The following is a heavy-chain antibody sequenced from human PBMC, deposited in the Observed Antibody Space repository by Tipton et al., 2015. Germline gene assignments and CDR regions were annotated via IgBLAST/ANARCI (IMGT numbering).Heavy chain of an antibody. Sequence: GLVKPSETLSLTCTVSGGSISSSSYYWGWIRQPPGKGLEWIGSIYYSGSTYYNPSLKSRVTISVDTSKNQFSLKLSSVTAADTAVYYCARLFYSTSWYWFDPWGQGTLVTVSS. V-gene: IGHV4-39*07. CDR3: ARLFYSTSWYWFDP. D-gene: IGHD6-13*01. CDR2: IYYSGST. J-gene: IGHJ5*02. CDR1: GGSISSSSYY.